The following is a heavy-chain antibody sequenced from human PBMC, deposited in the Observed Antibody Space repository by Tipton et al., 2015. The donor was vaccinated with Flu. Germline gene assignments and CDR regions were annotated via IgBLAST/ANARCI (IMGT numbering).Heavy chain of an antibody. CDR3: AKLQWGGSGSVNYGMDV. CDR2: ISGSGGST. V-gene: IGHV3-23*01. CDR1: GFTFSSYA. Sequence: SLRLSCAASGFTFSSYAMSWVRQAPGKGLEWVSAISGSGGSTYYADSVKGRFTISRDNSKNTLYLQMNSLRAEDTAVYYCAKLQWGGSGSVNYGMDVWGQGTTVPVSS. D-gene: IGHD3-10*01. J-gene: IGHJ6*02.